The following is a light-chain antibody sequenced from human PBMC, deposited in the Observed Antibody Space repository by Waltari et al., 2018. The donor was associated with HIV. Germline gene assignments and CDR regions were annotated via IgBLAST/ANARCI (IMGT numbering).Light chain of an antibody. V-gene: IGKV4-1*01. J-gene: IGKJ2*01. CDR3: QQYYNTPYT. CDR2: WAS. CDR1: QSVLYSSSNKNS. Sequence: DIVMTQPPDSLTVSLGERATIHCKSSQSVLYSSSNKNSLAWYQQKPGQPPKLLIYWASTREPGVPDRFSGSGSGTVFTLTISSLQAEDVAVYYCQQYYNTPYTFGQGTKLEIK.